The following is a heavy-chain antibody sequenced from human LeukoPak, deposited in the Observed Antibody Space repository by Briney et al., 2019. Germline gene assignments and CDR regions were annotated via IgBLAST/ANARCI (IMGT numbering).Heavy chain of an antibody. CDR3: ARLIRTGYYNYGMDV. CDR1: GGSISSYY. V-gene: IGHV4-59*08. D-gene: IGHD3/OR15-3a*01. CDR2: IYYSGST. J-gene: IGHJ6*02. Sequence: SVTLSLTCTVSGGSISSYYWSWIRQPPGKGLEWIGYIYYSGSTNYNPSLKSRVTISVDTSKNQFSLKLSSVTAADTAVYYCARLIRTGYYNYGMDVWGQGTTVTVSS.